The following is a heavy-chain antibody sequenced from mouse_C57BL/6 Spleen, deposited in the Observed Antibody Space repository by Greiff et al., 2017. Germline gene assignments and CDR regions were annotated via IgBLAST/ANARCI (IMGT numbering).Heavy chain of an antibody. CDR2: ISDGGSCT. J-gene: IGHJ4*01. CDR1: GFTFSSYA. CDR3: AREGGDHYVGAMDY. D-gene: IGHD1-1*01. Sequence: EVKLLQSGGGLVKPGASLKLSCAASGFTFSSYAMSWVRQTPEKRLVWVATISDGGSCTYYPDNVKGRFTISRDNAKSNLYLQMSHLKSEDTAVYYCAREGGDHYVGAMDYWGQGTSVTVSS. V-gene: IGHV5-4*01.